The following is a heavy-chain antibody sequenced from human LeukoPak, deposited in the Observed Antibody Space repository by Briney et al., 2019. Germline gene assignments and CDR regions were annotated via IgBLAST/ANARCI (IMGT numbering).Heavy chain of an antibody. CDR2: IIPIFGTA. D-gene: IGHD3-22*01. CDR1: GGTFSSYA. J-gene: IGHJ4*02. V-gene: IGHV1-69*06. CDR3: ARSDSSGLPTYYFDY. Sequence: GASVKVSCKASGGTFSSYAISWVRQAPGQGLEWMGGIIPIFGTANYAQKFQGRVTITADKSTSTAYMELSSLRSEDTAVYYCARSDSSGLPTYYFDYWGQGTLVTVSS.